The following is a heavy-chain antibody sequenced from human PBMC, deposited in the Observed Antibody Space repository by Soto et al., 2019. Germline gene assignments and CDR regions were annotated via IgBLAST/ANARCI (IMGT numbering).Heavy chain of an antibody. CDR1: GGSISSGGYH. Sequence: QVQLQESGPGLVKPSQTLSLTCTVSGGSISSGGYHWNWIRQHPGKGLAWIGYIHSSGSPYYNPSLKSRVTISVDTPKNPFFLKLSSVTAADTAVYYCAGLDVWGQGTTVTVSS. V-gene: IGHV4-31*03. CDR2: IHSSGSP. CDR3: AGLDV. J-gene: IGHJ6*02.